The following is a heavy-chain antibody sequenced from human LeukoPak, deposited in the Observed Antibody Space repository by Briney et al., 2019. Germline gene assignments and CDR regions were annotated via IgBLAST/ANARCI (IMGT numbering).Heavy chain of an antibody. CDR3: ARHQWVPAFDI. D-gene: IGHD1-26*01. V-gene: IGHV4-59*08. J-gene: IGHJ3*02. CDR2: MYYSGST. CDR1: GDSISGFY. Sequence: KPSETLSLTCTVSGDSISGFYWNWIRQPPGKGLEWIGYMYYSGSTNYNPSLKSRVTISVDTSKNQFSLKLSSVTAADTAVYYCARHQWVPAFDIWGQGTMVTVSS.